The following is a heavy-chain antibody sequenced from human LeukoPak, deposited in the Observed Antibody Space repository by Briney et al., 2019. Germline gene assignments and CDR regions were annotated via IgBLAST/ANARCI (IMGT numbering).Heavy chain of an antibody. D-gene: IGHD3-22*01. J-gene: IGHJ4*02. V-gene: IGHV3-9*01. CDR3: AKDTVGYYDSSGYSHFDY. Sequence: GGSLRLSCAASGFTFRSYAMSWVRQEPGKGPEWVSGISWNSGSIGYADSVKGRFTISRDNAKNSLYLQMNSLRAEDTALYYCAKDTVGYYDSSGYSHFDYWGQGTLVTVSS. CDR2: ISWNSGSI. CDR1: GFTFRSYA.